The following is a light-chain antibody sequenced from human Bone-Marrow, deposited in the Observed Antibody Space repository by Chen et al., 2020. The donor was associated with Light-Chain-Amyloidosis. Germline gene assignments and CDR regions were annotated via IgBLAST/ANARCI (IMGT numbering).Light chain of an antibody. V-gene: IGLV1-44*01. CDR3: AAWDDSLNGPWV. J-gene: IGLJ3*02. CDR1: SSNIGSNT. Sequence: QSVLTQPPSASGTPGQRVTISCSGSSSNIGSNTVNWYQQLPGTTPKLLIYDNNQRPSGVPDRFSGSKSGTSASLASSGLQSEDEADYYCAAWDDSLNGPWVFGGGTKLTV. CDR2: DNN.